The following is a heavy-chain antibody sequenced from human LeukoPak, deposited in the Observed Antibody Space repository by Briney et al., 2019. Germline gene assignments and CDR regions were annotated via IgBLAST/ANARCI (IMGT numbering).Heavy chain of an antibody. D-gene: IGHD3-10*01. CDR2: IYTSGST. V-gene: IGHV4-61*02. Sequence: SRTLSLTCTVSGGSISSGSYYWSWIRQPDGKGLEWIGRIYTSGSTNYNPSLKSRVTISVDTSKNQFSLKLSSVTAADTAVYYCARGSPLWFGELLSWWFDPWGQGTLVTVSS. J-gene: IGHJ5*02. CDR1: GGSISSGSYY. CDR3: ARGSPLWFGELLSWWFDP.